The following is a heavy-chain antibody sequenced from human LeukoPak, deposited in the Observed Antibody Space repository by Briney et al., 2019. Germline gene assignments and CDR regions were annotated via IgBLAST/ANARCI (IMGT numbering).Heavy chain of an antibody. V-gene: IGHV4-39*01. CDR3: ASSVAWLVTVDY. CDR2: IYYSGST. J-gene: IGHJ4*02. Sequence: PSETLSLTCTVSGGSISISSYYWGWIRQPPGKGLEWIGSIYYSGSTYYNPSLKSRVTISVDTSKNQFSLKLSSVTAADTAVYYCASSVAWLVTVDYWGQGTLSPSPQ. CDR1: GGSISISSYY. D-gene: IGHD6-19*01.